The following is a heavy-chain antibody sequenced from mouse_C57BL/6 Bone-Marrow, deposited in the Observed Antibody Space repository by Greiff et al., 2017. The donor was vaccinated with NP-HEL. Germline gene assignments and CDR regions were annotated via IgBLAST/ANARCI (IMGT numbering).Heavy chain of an antibody. CDR3: TPYEGFAY. Sequence: VQLQQSGAELVRPGASVKLSCTASGFNIKDDYMHWVKQRPEQGLEWIGWLDPENGDTEYASKFQGKATITADTSSNTAYLQLSSLTSEDTAVYYCTPYEGFAYWGQGTLVTVSA. D-gene: IGHD2-12*01. J-gene: IGHJ3*01. CDR2: LDPENGDT. CDR1: GFNIKDDY. V-gene: IGHV14-4*01.